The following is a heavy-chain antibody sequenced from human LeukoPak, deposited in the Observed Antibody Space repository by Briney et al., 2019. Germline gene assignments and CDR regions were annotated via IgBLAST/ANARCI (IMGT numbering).Heavy chain of an antibody. CDR3: ARDRDGYNPFDY. D-gene: IGHD5-24*01. V-gene: IGHV4-59*01. CDR2: IYYSGSI. CDR1: GGSISNYY. Sequence: SETLSLTCTVSGGSISNYYWSWIRQPPGKGLEWIGYIYYSGSINYNPSLKSRVTISIDTSKNQFSLKLSSVTAADTAVYYCARDRDGYNPFDYWGQGTLVTVSS. J-gene: IGHJ4*02.